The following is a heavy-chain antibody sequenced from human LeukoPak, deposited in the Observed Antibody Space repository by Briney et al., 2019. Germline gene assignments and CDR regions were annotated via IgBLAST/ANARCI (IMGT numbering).Heavy chain of an antibody. J-gene: IGHJ4*02. Sequence: SETLSLTCTVSSASITNTNYYWGWIRQPPGTGLEWIATIYYSGRASYNPSLTSLLATSLDTSNIPFSLTLNSVTAADTAVYYCTRRSPGTMFESRGQGTLVTVSS. V-gene: IGHV4-39*02. CDR3: TRRSPGTMFES. CDR2: IYYSGRA. D-gene: IGHD6-19*01. CDR1: SASITNTNYY.